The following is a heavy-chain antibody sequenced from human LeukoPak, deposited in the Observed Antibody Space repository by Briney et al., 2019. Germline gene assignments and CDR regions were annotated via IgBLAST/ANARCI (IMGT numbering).Heavy chain of an antibody. CDR2: INPNTGGT. CDR1: GYTFTGYF. D-gene: IGHD4/OR15-4a*01. Sequence: ASVKVSCKASGYTFTGYFVHWVRQAPGQGLQWMGWINPNTGGTNYAQKFQGRVTMTRDTSISTAYMELSRLRSDDTAVYYCASGDYGDLPLNYWGQGALVTVSS. V-gene: IGHV1-2*02. J-gene: IGHJ4*02. CDR3: ASGDYGDLPLNY.